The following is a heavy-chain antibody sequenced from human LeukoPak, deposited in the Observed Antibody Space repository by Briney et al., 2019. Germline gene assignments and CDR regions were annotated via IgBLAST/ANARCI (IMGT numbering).Heavy chain of an antibody. CDR1: GGSISSYY. CDR3: ARTRTYYYDSSGYFAL. V-gene: IGHV4-59*08. D-gene: IGHD3-22*01. J-gene: IGHJ2*01. CDR2: IYYSGST. Sequence: SETLSLTCTVSGGSISSYYWSWIRQPPGKGLEWIGYIYYSGSTNYNPSLKSRVTISVDTSKNQFSLKLSSVTAADTAVYYCARTRTYYYDSSGYFALWGRGTLVTVSS.